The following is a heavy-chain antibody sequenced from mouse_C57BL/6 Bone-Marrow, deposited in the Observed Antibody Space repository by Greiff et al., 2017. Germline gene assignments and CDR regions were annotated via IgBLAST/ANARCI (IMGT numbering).Heavy chain of an antibody. D-gene: IGHD2-3*01. CDR1: GYTFTSYW. V-gene: IGHV1-69*01. CDR3: ARNPDGYYNDY. CDR2: IDPSDSYT. Sequence: QVQLKQPGAELVMPGASVKLSCKASGYTFTSYWMHWVKQRPGQGLEWIGEIDPSDSYTNYNQKFKGKSTLTVDKSSSTAYMQLSSLTSEDSAVYYCARNPDGYYNDYWGQGTTLTVSS. J-gene: IGHJ2*01.